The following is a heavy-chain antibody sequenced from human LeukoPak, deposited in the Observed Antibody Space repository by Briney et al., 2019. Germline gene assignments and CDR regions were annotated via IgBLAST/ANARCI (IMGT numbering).Heavy chain of an antibody. CDR3: ASPWLLEAFDI. Sequence: SETLSLTCTVSGGSISSSSYYWGWIRQPPGKGLEWIGSIYYSGSTYYNPSLKSRVTISVDTSKNQFSLKLSSVTAADTAVYHCASPWLLEAFDIWGQGTMVTVSS. V-gene: IGHV4-39*01. CDR2: IYYSGST. J-gene: IGHJ3*02. CDR1: GGSISSSSYY. D-gene: IGHD3-22*01.